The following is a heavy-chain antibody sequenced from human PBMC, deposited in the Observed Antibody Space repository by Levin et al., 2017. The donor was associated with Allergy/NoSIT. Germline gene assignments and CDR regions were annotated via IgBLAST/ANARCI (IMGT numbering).Heavy chain of an antibody. CDR1: GGTFSSYA. CDR2: IIPILGIA. CDR3: ARGSYYDFWSGYYPFDY. Sequence: GASVKVSCKASGGTFSSYAISWVRQAPGQGLEWMGRIIPILGIANYAQKFQGRVTITADKSTSTAYMELSSLRSEDTAVYYCARGSYYDFWSGYYPFDYWGQGTLVTVSS. J-gene: IGHJ4*02. D-gene: IGHD3-3*01. V-gene: IGHV1-69*04.